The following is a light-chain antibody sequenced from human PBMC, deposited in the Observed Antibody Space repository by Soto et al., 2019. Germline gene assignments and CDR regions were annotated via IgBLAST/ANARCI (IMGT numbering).Light chain of an antibody. J-gene: IGLJ1*01. CDR3: QSYDSSLSGYV. V-gene: IGLV1-40*01. CDR2: GNS. CDR1: SSNIGAGYD. Sequence: QSVLTLPPSVSGAPGQRVTISCTGSSSNIGAGYDVHWYQQLPGTAPKLLIYGNSNRPSGVPDRFSGSKSGTSAPLAITGLQAEDEADYYCQSYDSSLSGYVFGTGTKATVL.